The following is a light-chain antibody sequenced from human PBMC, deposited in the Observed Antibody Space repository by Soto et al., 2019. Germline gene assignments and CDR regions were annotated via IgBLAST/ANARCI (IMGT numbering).Light chain of an antibody. CDR1: SSDVGGYNY. Sequence: QSVLTQPASVSGSPGLSITISCTGTSSDVGGYNYVSWYQQHPGKAPKLMIYDVSNRPSGVSNRFSGSKSGNTASLTISGLQAEDEAEYYCSSYTSSSTVVFGGGTKVTVL. CDR2: DVS. V-gene: IGLV2-14*01. CDR3: SSYTSSSTVV. J-gene: IGLJ2*01.